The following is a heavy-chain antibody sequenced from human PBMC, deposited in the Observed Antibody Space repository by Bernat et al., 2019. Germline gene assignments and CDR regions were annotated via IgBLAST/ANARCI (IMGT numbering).Heavy chain of an antibody. CDR2: ISSSGSTI. V-gene: IGHV3-48*03. Sequence: EVQLVESGGGLVQPGGSLRLSCAASGFTFSSYEMNWVRQAPGKGLEWVSYISSSGSTIYYADSVKGRFTISRDNAKNSLYLQMNSLRAEDTAVYYCARDSLGYCSGGSCYSVYWGQETLVTVSS. D-gene: IGHD2-15*01. CDR1: GFTFSSYE. J-gene: IGHJ4*02. CDR3: ARDSLGYCSGGSCYSVY.